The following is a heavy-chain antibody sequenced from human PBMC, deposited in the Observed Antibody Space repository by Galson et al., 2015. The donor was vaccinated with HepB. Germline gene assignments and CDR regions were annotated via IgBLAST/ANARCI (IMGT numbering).Heavy chain of an antibody. J-gene: IGHJ4*02. CDR1: GYTFTSYA. CDR2: INTNTGNP. D-gene: IGHD4-23*01. V-gene: IGHV7-4-1*02. CDR3: ARDDYGGNSGLVDY. Sequence: SVKVSCKASGYTFTSYAMNWVRQAPGQGLEWMGWINTNTGNPTYAQGFTGRFVFSMDTSVSTAYLQISSLKAEDTAVYYCARDDYGGNSGLVDYWGQGTLVTVSS.